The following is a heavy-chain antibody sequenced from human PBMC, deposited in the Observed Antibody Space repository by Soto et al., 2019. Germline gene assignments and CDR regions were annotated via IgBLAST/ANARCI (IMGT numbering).Heavy chain of an antibody. V-gene: IGHV3-30-3*01. CDR1: GFTFSSYA. D-gene: IGHD4-17*01. CDR2: ISYDGSNK. CDR3: ARDMTTVTTLDY. J-gene: IGHJ4*02. Sequence: QVQLVESGGGVVQPGRSLRLSCAASGFTFSSYAMHWVRQAPGKGLEWVAVISYDGSNKYYTDSVKGRFTISRDNSKNTLYLQMNSLRAEDTAVYYCARDMTTVTTLDYWGQGTLVTVSS.